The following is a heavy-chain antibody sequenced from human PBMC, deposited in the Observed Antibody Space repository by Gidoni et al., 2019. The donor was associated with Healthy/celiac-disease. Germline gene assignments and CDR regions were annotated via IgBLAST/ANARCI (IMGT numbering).Heavy chain of an antibody. CDR2: IKEDGRDK. CDR3: ARDMPSGASYFDY. CDR1: GFTFSSHW. Sequence: EVQLVESGGGLVQPGGSLRLSCAASGFTFSSHWMSWVRQAPGKGLEWVANIKEDGRDKNYVDSVKGRFTISRDNAKNSLYLQMNSLRAEDTAVYYCARDMPSGASYFDYWGQGTLVTVSS. J-gene: IGHJ4*02. V-gene: IGHV3-7*01. D-gene: IGHD2-2*01.